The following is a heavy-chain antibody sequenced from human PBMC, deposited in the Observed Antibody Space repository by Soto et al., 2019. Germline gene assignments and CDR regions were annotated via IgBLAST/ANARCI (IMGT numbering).Heavy chain of an antibody. J-gene: IGHJ4*02. Sequence: SETLSLTCAVAGGSISSSSWWSWVRQPPGKGLEWIGYIYYSGSTYYNPSLKSRVIISVDTSKNQFSLKLSSVTAADTAVYYCASSVYYYEYYFDYWGQGTLVTVSS. CDR3: ASSVYYYEYYFDY. CDR2: IYYSGST. V-gene: IGHV4-30-4*01. D-gene: IGHD3-22*01. CDR1: GGSISSSSW.